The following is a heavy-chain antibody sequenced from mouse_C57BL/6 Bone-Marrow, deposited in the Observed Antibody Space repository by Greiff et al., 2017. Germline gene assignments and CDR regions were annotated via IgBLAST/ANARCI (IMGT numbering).Heavy chain of an antibody. D-gene: IGHD2-3*01. Sequence: QVQLKESGAELVRPGTSVKVSCKASRYAFTNYLIEWVKQRPGQGLEWIGVINPGSGGTNYNEKFKGKATLTADKSSSTAYMQLSSLTSEDSAVYFCARSARYGYYWFAYWGQGTLVTVSA. CDR1: RYAFTNYL. V-gene: IGHV1-54*01. CDR2: INPGSGGT. CDR3: ARSARYGYYWFAY. J-gene: IGHJ3*01.